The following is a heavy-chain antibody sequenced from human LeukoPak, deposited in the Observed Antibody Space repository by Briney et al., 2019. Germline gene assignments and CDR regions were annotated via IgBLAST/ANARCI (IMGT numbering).Heavy chain of an antibody. V-gene: IGHV3-53*01. D-gene: IGHD6-13*01. CDR1: GFTVSSNF. CDR3: ARKSLGIVAAGTFFGS. J-gene: IGHJ5*02. CDR2: IYSGGGT. Sequence: GGSLRLSCAASGFTVSSNFVTWVRQAPGQGLEWLSIIYSGGGTDYADSVKGRFTISRDNSKNTVYLQMNSLRAEDMAMYHCARKSLGIVAAGTFFGSWGRGTLVTVSS.